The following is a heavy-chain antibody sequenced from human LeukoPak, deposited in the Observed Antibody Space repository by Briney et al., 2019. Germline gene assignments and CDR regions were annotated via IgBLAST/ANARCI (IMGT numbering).Heavy chain of an antibody. CDR3: AGAGHVITMIVVLDTFDI. D-gene: IGHD3-22*01. Sequence: GGSLRLSCAASGCTFSSYEMNWVRQAPGKGLEWLSYISSSGSTIYYADSVKGRFTISRDNAKSSLYLQMNTLRAEDTAVYYYAGAGHVITMIVVLDTFDIWGQGTMVTVSS. CDR2: ISSSGSTI. J-gene: IGHJ3*02. V-gene: IGHV3-48*03. CDR1: GCTFSSYE.